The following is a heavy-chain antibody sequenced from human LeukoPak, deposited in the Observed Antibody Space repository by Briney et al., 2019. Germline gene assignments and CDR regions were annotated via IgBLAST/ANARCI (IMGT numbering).Heavy chain of an antibody. J-gene: IGHJ3*02. CDR1: GYTFTSYY. CDR3: AKDLGVVHVDVGVFDM. V-gene: IGHV1-46*01. D-gene: IGHD5-12*01. Sequence: ASVKVSCKASGYTFTSYYMHWVRQAPGQGLEWMGIINPSGGSTSYAQKFQGRVTMTRDMSTSTVYMELSSLRSEDTAVYYCAKDLGVVHVDVGVFDMWGQGTMVTVSS. CDR2: INPSGGST.